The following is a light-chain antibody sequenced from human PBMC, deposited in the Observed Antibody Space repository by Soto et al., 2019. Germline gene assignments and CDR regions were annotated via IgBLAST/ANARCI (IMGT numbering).Light chain of an antibody. Sequence: IVLTQSPATLSLFPGERATLSCRASQSVSRYLAWYQQKPGQPPRLLIYDASNRATDIPARFSGSGSGTDFTLTISCLEPEDVAVYYCQQYYSTPSMYTFGQGTKLEIK. CDR1: QSVSRY. J-gene: IGKJ2*01. CDR3: QQYYSTPSMYT. V-gene: IGKV3-11*01. CDR2: DAS.